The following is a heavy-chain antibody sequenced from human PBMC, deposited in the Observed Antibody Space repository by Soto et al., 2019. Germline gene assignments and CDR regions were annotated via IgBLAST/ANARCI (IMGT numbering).Heavy chain of an antibody. Sequence: EVQLLESGGGSVQPGGSLRLSCAASGFTSSNYAMSWVRQAPGKGLEWVSGISGSGGSTYYADSVKGRFIISRDNSKNTLYPQMNSRRAEDTAVYYCAKGLTGAPYYAMDVWGQGTTVTVSS. J-gene: IGHJ6*02. CDR1: GFTSSNYA. CDR2: ISGSGGST. CDR3: AKGLTGAPYYAMDV. D-gene: IGHD7-27*01. V-gene: IGHV3-23*01.